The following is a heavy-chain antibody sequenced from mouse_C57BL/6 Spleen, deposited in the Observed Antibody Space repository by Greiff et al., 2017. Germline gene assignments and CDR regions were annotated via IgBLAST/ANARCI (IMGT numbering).Heavy chain of an antibody. CDR1: GYTFTSYW. J-gene: IGHJ1*03. CDR3: ARLYYDYDGYFDV. D-gene: IGHD2-4*01. CDR2: IYPSDSGT. V-gene: IGHV1-61*01. Sequence: QVQLQQPGAELVRPGSSVKLSCKASGYTFTSYWMDWVKQRPGQGLEWIGNIYPSDSGTHYNQKFKEKATLTVDKSSSTAYMQLSSLTSEDSAVYYCARLYYDYDGYFDVWGTGTTVTVSS.